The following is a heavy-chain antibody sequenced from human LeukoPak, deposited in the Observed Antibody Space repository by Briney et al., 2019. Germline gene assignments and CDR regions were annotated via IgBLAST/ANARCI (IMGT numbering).Heavy chain of an antibody. V-gene: IGHV3-7*03. CDR2: INHNGNVN. J-gene: IGHJ6*02. D-gene: IGHD3-16*01. CDR1: GFTLSSYA. Sequence: GGSLRLSCAASGFTLSSYAMTWVRQAPGKGLEWVASINHNGNVNYYVDSVKGRFTISRDNAKNSLYLQMSNLRAEDTAVYFCARGGGLDVWGQGATVTVSS. CDR3: ARGGGLDV.